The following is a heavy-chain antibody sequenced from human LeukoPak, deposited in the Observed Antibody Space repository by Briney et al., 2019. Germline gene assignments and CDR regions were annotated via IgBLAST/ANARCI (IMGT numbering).Heavy chain of an antibody. D-gene: IGHD4-23*01. Sequence: ASVKVSCKASGYSFTSYDINWVRQATGQGLEWMGWMNPNSGNTGYAQNFQGRVTMTRDTSIRTAYMELSSLKSEDTAVYYCARDEVVTSSFDYWGQGTLVTVSS. V-gene: IGHV1-8*01. CDR2: MNPNSGNT. CDR1: GYSFTSYD. J-gene: IGHJ4*02. CDR3: ARDEVVTSSFDY.